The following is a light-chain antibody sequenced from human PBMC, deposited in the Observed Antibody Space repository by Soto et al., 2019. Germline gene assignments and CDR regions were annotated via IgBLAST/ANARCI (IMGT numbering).Light chain of an antibody. CDR3: SSYTSSSALVV. CDR1: SSDVGGYNY. Sequence: QSALTQPASVSGSPGQSITIPCTGTSSDVGGYNYVSWYQQHPGKAPKLMIYDVTNRPSGVSNRFSGSKSGNTASLTISGLQGEDEADYYCSSYTSSSALVVFGTGTKLTVL. J-gene: IGLJ1*01. V-gene: IGLV2-14*03. CDR2: DVT.